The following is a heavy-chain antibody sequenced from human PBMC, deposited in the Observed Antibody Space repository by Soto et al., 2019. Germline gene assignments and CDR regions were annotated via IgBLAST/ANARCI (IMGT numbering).Heavy chain of an antibody. CDR2: IYYSGST. CDR1: GGSIGSGGYY. CDR3: ARDLRYGDFESYGMDV. J-gene: IGHJ6*02. Sequence: QVQLQESGPGLVKPSQTLSLTCTVSGGSIGSGGYYWSWIRQHPGKGLEWIGYIYYSGSTYYNPSLKGRVTISVDTSKNQFCLKLSSVTAADTAVYYCARDLRYGDFESYGMDVWGQGTTVTVSS. D-gene: IGHD4-17*01. V-gene: IGHV4-31*03.